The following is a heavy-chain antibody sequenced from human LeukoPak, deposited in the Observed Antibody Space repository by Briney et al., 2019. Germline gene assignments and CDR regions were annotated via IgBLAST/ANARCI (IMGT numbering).Heavy chain of an antibody. CDR2: IDPSDSYT. CDR1: GSLFTSYW. V-gene: IGHV5-10-1*01. J-gene: IGHJ4*02. D-gene: IGHD3-9*01. CDR3: AGDILTGYYNEGRY. Sequence: GASLLISCQGSGSLFTSYWISWVRQLPGKGREWMGRIDPSDSYTNYSPSFQGHVTISADKSISTAYLQWSSLKASDTAMYYCAGDILTGYYNEGRYWGQGTLVTVSS.